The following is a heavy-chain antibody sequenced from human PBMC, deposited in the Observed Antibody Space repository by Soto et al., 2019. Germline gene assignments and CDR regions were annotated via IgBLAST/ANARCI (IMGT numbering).Heavy chain of an antibody. V-gene: IGHV1-46*01. D-gene: IGHD1-20*01. CDR2: INPTGDST. J-gene: IGHJ4*02. CDR1: GYSFTNYY. CDR3: ARGSSAPPGTYNWISD. Sequence: ASVKVSCKASGYSFTNYYMHWVRQAPGQGLEWIGRINPTGDSTNYAQKFQGRVTMTRDTSTSTAYMEVSSLRSEDTAVYYCARGSSAPPGTYNWISDWGQGTLVTVSS.